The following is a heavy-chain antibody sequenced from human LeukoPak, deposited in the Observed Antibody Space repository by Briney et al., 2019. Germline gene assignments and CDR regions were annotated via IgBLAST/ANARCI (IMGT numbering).Heavy chain of an antibody. V-gene: IGHV4-30-4*01. Sequence: SETLSLTCTVSGDSIISAVYYWSWIRQPPGDGLDWIGYIYYSVSTYYNPSLKSRVTISVDTSKNQFSLRLSSVTAADTPLYYCARDSAGIATVDYWGQGTLVTASS. J-gene: IGHJ4*02. CDR3: ARDSAGIATVDY. D-gene: IGHD1-14*01. CDR2: IYYSVST. CDR1: GDSIISAVYY.